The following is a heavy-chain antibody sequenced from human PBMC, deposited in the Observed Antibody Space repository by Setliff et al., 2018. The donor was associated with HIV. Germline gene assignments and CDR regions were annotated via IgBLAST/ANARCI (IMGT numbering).Heavy chain of an antibody. V-gene: IGHV5-51*01. D-gene: IGHD6-13*01. Sequence: GGSLKPSWKGSGYSFTCTWFGWVRQMPGKGLDGMGIIHPVDSDTRYSPSFQGQFTISADKSISTAYLQWSTLKASDTAIYYCARHRQTAAGTLDAFDIWGQGTVVTVSS. J-gene: IGHJ3*02. CDR1: GYSFTCTW. CDR3: ARHRQTAAGTLDAFDI. CDR2: IHPVDSDT.